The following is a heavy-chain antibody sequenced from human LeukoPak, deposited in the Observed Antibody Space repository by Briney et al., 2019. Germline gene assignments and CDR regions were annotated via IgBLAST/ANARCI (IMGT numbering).Heavy chain of an antibody. CDR3: SVVIADGH. D-gene: IGHD3-22*01. J-gene: IGHJ4*02. CDR1: GITFSNYH. Sequence: PGGSLRLSCAASGITFSNYHMIWVRQAPGKGLECVSSISNNGANTYYADSVRGRFTISRDNSQNTVGLQMNSLKTEDTAVYYCSVVIADGHWGQGTLVTVSS. CDR2: ISNNGANT. V-gene: IGHV3-23*01.